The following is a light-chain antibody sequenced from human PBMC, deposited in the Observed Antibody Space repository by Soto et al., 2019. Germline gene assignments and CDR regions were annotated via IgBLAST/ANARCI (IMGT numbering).Light chain of an antibody. CDR3: QQYNNWWT. CDR2: GAS. Sequence: EIVMTQSPATLSVSPGERATLSCRASQSVSSSLAWYQQKPGQAPRLLIYGASTRATGIPARFSGSGSETEFTLTISSLQSEDSAVYYCQQYNNWWTFGQGTKVAIK. V-gene: IGKV3-15*01. CDR1: QSVSSS. J-gene: IGKJ1*01.